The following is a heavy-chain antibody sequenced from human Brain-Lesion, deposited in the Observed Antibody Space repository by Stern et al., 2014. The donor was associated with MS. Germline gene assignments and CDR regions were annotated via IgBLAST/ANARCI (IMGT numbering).Heavy chain of an antibody. CDR1: GMTVSSFW. V-gene: IGHV3-7*01. J-gene: IGHJ5*02. CDR3: ARDTWYGGLFDP. CDR2: IKEDGTEK. Sequence: EVQLVESGGGLVQPGGSLRLSCAASGMTVSSFWMSWVRQVPGKGLQWVANIKEDGTEKYYVDSVKGRFTISRDNAKNSLYLQMNSLRAEDTAVYYCARDTWYGGLFDPWGQGTLVTVSS. D-gene: IGHD6-13*01.